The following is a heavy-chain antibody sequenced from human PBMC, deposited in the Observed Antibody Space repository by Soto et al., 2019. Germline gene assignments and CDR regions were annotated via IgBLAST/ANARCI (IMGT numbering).Heavy chain of an antibody. D-gene: IGHD1-1*01. Sequence: GGSLRLSCAASGFTFSSYSMNWVRQAPGKGLEWVSSISSSSSYIYYADSVKGRFTISRDNAKNSLYLQMNSLRAEDTAVYYCARMGTGDDAFDIWGQGTMVTVS. CDR1: GFTFSSYS. CDR2: ISSSSSYI. V-gene: IGHV3-21*01. CDR3: ARMGTGDDAFDI. J-gene: IGHJ3*02.